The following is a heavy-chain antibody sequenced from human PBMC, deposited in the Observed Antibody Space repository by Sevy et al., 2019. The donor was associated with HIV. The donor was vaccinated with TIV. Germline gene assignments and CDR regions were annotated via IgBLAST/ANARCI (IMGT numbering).Heavy chain of an antibody. Sequence: GGSLRLSCAGSGFTFGDYAMHWVRQVPGKGLEWVSGISWNSGALDHADSVRGRFTISRDNAKSSLYLQMNSLRLEDTDLYYCARAQGYCVVERCYGGTVNAFDFRGQGTMVTVSS. D-gene: IGHD2-15*01. V-gene: IGHV3-9*01. CDR2: ISWNSGAL. CDR1: GFTFGDYA. CDR3: ARAQGYCVVERCYGGTVNAFDF. J-gene: IGHJ3*01.